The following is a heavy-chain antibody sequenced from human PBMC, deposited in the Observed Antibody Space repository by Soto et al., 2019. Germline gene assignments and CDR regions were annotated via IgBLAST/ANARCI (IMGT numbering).Heavy chain of an antibody. CDR2: INSSGGST. V-gene: IGHV1-46*01. CDR3: ARDREYSSSSPHYYYYGMDV. Sequence: GASVKVSSRASGYTFTSYYMHWVRQAPGQGLEWMGIINSSGGSTSYAQKFQGRVTMTRDTSTSTVYMELSSLRSEDTAVYYCARDREYSSSSPHYYYYGMDVWGQGTTVTVSS. D-gene: IGHD6-6*01. J-gene: IGHJ6*02. CDR1: GYTFTSYY.